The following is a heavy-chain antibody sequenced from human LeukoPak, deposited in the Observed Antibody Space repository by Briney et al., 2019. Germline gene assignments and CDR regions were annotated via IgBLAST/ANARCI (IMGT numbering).Heavy chain of an antibody. D-gene: IGHD2-2*01. CDR2: IYPGDSDT. CDR3: ARQSGYCSSTSCFSSNDAFDI. V-gene: IGHV5-51*01. Sequence: GESLKISCKGSGFSFTSYWIGWVRQMPGKGLEWVGIIYPGDSDTRYSPSFQGQVTISADKSISTAYLQWSSLKASDTAMYYCARQSGYCSSTSCFSSNDAFDIWGQGTMVTVSS. CDR1: GFSFTSYW. J-gene: IGHJ3*02.